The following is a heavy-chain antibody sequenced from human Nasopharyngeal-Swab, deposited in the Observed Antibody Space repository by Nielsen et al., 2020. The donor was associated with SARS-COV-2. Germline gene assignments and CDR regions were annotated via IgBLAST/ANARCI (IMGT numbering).Heavy chain of an antibody. V-gene: IGHV3-33*01. Sequence: GGSLRLSCAASGFTFSSYGMHWVRQAPGKGLEWVAVIWYDGSNKYYADSVKGRFTISRDNSKNTLYLQMNSLRAEETAVYYCARGRSSSGEDYFDYWGKGTLVTVS. D-gene: IGHD6-13*01. CDR2: IWYDGSNK. CDR1: GFTFSSYG. CDR3: ARGRSSSGEDYFDY. J-gene: IGHJ4*02.